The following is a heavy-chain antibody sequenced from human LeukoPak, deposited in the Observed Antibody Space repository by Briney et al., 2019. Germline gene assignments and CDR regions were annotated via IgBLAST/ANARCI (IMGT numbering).Heavy chain of an antibody. V-gene: IGHV3-66*01. D-gene: IGHD3-22*01. CDR2: IYTGGNT. Sequence: GGSLRLSCAASGFTFSSYWMSWVRQAPGKGLEWLSIIYTGGNTVSAESVKGRLSISRDDSRNTVHLQMNNLRDDDTAVYYCARGQIDLLRNYFDSWGPGTLLAVSS. CDR3: ARGQIDLLRNYFDS. J-gene: IGHJ4*02. CDR1: GFTFSSYW.